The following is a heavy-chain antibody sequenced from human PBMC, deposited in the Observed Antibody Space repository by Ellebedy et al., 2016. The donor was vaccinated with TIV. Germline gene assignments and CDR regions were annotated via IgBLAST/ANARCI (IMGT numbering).Heavy chain of an antibody. V-gene: IGHV4-39*01. CDR3: ARLRYGSGNAYYGMDV. J-gene: IGHJ6*02. CDR1: GGSISSSLNY. CDR2: IYYSGST. Sequence: SETLSLXXTVSGGSISSSLNYWGWIRQPPGKGLEWIGSIYYSGSTYHNPSLKSRVTISVDTSKNQFSLQVSSVTAADSAVYYCARLRYGSGNAYYGMDVWGQGTTVTVSS. D-gene: IGHD3-10*01.